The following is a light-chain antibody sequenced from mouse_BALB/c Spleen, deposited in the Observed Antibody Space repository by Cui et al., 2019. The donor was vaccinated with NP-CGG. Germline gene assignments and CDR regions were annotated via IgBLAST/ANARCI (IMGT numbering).Light chain of an antibody. Sequence: VVTQDSALTTSPGETVTLTCRSSTGAVTTNNYANWVQEKPDHLFTGLIGGTNNRAPGVPARFSGSLIGDKAALTITGAQTEDDAIYFCALWYSNHWVFGGGTKLTVL. CDR1: TGAVTTNNY. V-gene: IGLV1*01. CDR3: ALWYSNHWV. J-gene: IGLJ1*01. CDR2: GTN.